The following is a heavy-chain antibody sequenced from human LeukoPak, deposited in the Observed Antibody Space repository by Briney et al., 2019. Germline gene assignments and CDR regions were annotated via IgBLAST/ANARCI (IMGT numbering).Heavy chain of an antibody. V-gene: IGHV3-13*04. CDR3: VRASGWYYFDH. Sequence: GGSLRLSCAASGFTFSSYDMHWVRQVAGKGLEWVSAIGTAADTYYPGSVKGRFTISRENAKNSLYLQMSSLRAGDTAVYYCVRASGWYYFDHWGQGTLVTVSS. J-gene: IGHJ4*02. CDR2: IGTAADT. CDR1: GFTFSSYD. D-gene: IGHD6-19*01.